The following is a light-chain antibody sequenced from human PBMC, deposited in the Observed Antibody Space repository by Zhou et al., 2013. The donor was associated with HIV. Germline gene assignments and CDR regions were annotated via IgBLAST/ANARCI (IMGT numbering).Light chain of an antibody. CDR1: QGVTSSY. CDR3: QQYDKSPYT. CDR2: DAS. Sequence: EVVLTQSPGTLSLSPGERATLSCRASQGVTSSYLAWYQQKPGLAPRLLIYDASKRATGVPDRFSGSGSGTDFTLTIRRVEPEDFAVYHCQQYDKSPYTFGQGTKLDIK. J-gene: IGKJ2*01. V-gene: IGKV3D-20*01.